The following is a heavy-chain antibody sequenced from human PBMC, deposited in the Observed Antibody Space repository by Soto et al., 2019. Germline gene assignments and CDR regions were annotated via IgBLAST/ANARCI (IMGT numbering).Heavy chain of an antibody. J-gene: IGHJ4*02. CDR1: GGSISSYY. CDR2: IYCNGTT. CDR3: ARYYYDTSGYYYDY. Sequence: SETLSLTCTVSGGSISSYYWSWIRQPPGKGLEWIGYIYCNGTTNYNPSLKSRVTMSVGTSKNQFSLKLSSVTAADTAVYYCARYYYDTSGYYYDYWGQGSLVTVS. V-gene: IGHV4-59*13. D-gene: IGHD3-22*01.